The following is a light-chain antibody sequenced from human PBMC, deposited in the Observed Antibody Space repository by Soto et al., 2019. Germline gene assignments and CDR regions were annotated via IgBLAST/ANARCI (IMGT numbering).Light chain of an antibody. J-gene: IGKJ5*01. V-gene: IGKV3-11*01. Sequence: EIVLTQSPATLSLSPGEKPTPSSGASPIFPNYLPWYQQKPGHPPRLLIYGAFNRAAGIPARFSGSGSGTDSTLTISSLEPEDSAVYYCQQRNIWPPVTFGQGTRLEIK. CDR3: QQRNIWPPVT. CDR2: GAF. CDR1: PIFPNY.